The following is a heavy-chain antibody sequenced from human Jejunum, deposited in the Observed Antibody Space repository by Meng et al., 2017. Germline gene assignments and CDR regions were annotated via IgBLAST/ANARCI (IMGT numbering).Heavy chain of an antibody. V-gene: IGHV1-69*13. CDR2: FIPIFATA. Sequence: SVKVSCKASGGTFSTYGVSWVRQAPGQGLEWMGGFIPIFATANYAQRFQGRVTFTADGSTTTAYMELSGLRSDDTAVYYCALYCGGGGCLVPDLYYYAMDVWGQGNTVT. CDR1: GGTFSTYG. CDR3: ALYCGGGGCLVPDLYYYAMDV. D-gene: IGHD2-21*01. J-gene: IGHJ6*01.